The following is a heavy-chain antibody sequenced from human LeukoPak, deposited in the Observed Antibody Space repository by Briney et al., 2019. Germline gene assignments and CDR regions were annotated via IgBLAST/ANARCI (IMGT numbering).Heavy chain of an antibody. J-gene: IGHJ4*02. CDR3: VGGDY. V-gene: IGHV3-7*01. CDR1: GLPFSIHW. CDR2: INQDGSDK. Sequence: GSLRLSCAASGLPFSIHWMNWVRQAPGKGLECVANINQDGSDKYYVDSVKGRFTISRDNTKNSLYLQMNSLRAEDTAVYYCVGGDYWGQGTLVTVSS.